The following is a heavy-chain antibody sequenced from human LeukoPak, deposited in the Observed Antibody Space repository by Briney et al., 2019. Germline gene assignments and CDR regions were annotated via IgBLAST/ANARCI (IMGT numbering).Heavy chain of an antibody. CDR2: TYYRSKWNT. V-gene: IGHV6-1*01. D-gene: IGHD6-6*01. J-gene: IGHJ6*02. CDR1: GDTVSSNTAA. CDR3: SRQRSTSTYYFGLDV. Sequence: SQTLSLNCAISGDTVSSNTAAWNWIRQSPSRGLEWLGRTYYRSKWNTDYAASVQNRITINPDTSTNQFSLQLKSATPEDTAVYYCSRQRSTSTYYFGLDVWGQGTTVTVSS.